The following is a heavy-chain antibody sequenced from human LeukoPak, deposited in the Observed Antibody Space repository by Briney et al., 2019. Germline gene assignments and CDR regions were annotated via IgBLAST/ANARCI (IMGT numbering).Heavy chain of an antibody. CDR2: VYYSGST. J-gene: IGHJ4*02. V-gene: IGHV4-59*01. Sequence: SETLSLTCTVSNDSINNYYWNWIRQPPGKGLEWIGYVYYSGSTNYSPSLKSRVTISMDTSKNQFSLRLSSVTAADTAVYYCARGSIMITFGGVIVIPFFDYWGQGTLVTVSS. D-gene: IGHD3-16*02. CDR3: ARGSIMITFGGVIVIPFFDY. CDR1: NDSINNYY.